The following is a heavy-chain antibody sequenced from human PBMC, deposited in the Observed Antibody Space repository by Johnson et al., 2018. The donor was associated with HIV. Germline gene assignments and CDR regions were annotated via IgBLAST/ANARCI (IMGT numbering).Heavy chain of an antibody. CDR1: GFTFSNYG. CDR2: ISYDGSNK. V-gene: IGHV3-30*18. J-gene: IGHJ3*01. Sequence: QVQLVESGGGVVQPGRSLRLSCAASGFTFSNYGMHWVHQAPGKGLEWVAVISYDGSNKYYADSVKGRFTISRDNSKNSLYLQMNSLRTEDTALYYCAKDQNYGSYLLSFDVWGQGTMVTVSS. CDR3: AKDQNYGSYLLSFDV. D-gene: IGHD3-16*01.